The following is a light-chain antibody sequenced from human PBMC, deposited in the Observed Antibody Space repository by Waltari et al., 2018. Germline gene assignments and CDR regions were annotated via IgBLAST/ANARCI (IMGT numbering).Light chain of an antibody. J-gene: IGKJ4*01. CDR1: QSVNSKS. CDR2: GAA. V-gene: IGKV3-20*01. Sequence: VLTQSPDTLSLSPGERATLSCGASQSVNSKSVAWYQQGPGQAPRRLINGAANRATGIPDRFSGSGSGTDFTLTISRLEPEDFAVYYCQQYGSAPPVTFGGGTKVEIK. CDR3: QQYGSAPPVT.